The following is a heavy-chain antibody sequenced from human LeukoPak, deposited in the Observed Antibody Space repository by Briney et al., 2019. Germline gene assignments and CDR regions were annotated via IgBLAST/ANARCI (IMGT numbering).Heavy chain of an antibody. D-gene: IGHD7-27*01. CDR2: MNPSSGNI. J-gene: IGHJ4*02. CDR1: GYTFTNYD. Sequence: ASVKVSFKASGYTFTNYDINWVRQATGQGLEWMAWMNPSSGNIGYAQKFQGRITLTRNTSISTAYMELSSLASADTAVYYCARGEKTKQPLGYWGQGTLVTVSS. V-gene: IGHV1-8*01. CDR3: ARGEKTKQPLGY.